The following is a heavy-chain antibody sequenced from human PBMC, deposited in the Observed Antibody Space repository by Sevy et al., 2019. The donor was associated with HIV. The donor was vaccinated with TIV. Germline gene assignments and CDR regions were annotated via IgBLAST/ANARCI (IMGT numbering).Heavy chain of an antibody. CDR1: GFIFSTYA. D-gene: IGHD6-19*01. J-gene: IGHJ4*02. CDR2: ISESGGLT. Sequence: GGSLRLSCAGSGFIFSTYAMTWVRQAPGKGLQWVSSISESGGLTYDADSVKGRFTISRDNSKNTLYLQMNSLRVEDTAIYYCAKATIEVAATTGGVYDYWGQGTLVTVSS. CDR3: AKATIEVAATTGGVYDY. V-gene: IGHV3-23*01.